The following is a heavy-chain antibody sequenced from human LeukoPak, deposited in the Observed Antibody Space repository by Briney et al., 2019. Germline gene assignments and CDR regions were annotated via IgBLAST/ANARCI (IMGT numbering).Heavy chain of an antibody. D-gene: IGHD6-19*01. CDR3: ARVNVTGPNEDRIAVAGLYFQH. Sequence: ASVKVSCKASGYTFTSYYMHWVRQAPGQGLEWMGIINPSGGSTSYAQKFQGRVTMTRDTSTSTVYMELSSLRSEDTAVYYCARVNVTGPNEDRIAVAGLYFQHWGQGTLVTVSS. CDR2: INPSGGST. J-gene: IGHJ1*01. V-gene: IGHV1-46*01. CDR1: GYTFTSYY.